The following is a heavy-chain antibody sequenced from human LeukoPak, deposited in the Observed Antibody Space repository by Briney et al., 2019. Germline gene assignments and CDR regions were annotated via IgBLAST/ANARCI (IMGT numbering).Heavy chain of an antibody. Sequence: ASVKVSCKASGYTFTGYYMHWVRQAPGQGLEWMGWISVYNGNTNYAQKVQGRVTMTADTSTSTAYMELRSLRSDDTAVYYCARGGHNYGNNWFDPWGQGTLVTVSS. CDR3: ARGGHNYGNNWFDP. CDR1: GYTFTGYY. V-gene: IGHV1-18*04. CDR2: ISVYNGNT. J-gene: IGHJ5*02. D-gene: IGHD5-18*01.